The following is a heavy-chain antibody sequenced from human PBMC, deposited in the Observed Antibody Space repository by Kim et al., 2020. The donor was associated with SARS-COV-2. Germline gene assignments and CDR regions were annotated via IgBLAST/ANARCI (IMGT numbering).Heavy chain of an antibody. CDR3: ASRDDSRGGYYYYGRDV. CDR1: GFTFGSYA. V-gene: IGHV3-30*04. D-gene: IGHD2-15*01. Sequence: GGSLRLSCAASGFTFGSYAMHWVRQAPGKGLEWVAVIAYDGSNKYYADSVKGRFTISRDNSKNTLYLQMNSLRAEDTAVYYCASRDDSRGGYYYYGRDVWGRGTTVTVSS. CDR2: IAYDGSNK. J-gene: IGHJ6*02.